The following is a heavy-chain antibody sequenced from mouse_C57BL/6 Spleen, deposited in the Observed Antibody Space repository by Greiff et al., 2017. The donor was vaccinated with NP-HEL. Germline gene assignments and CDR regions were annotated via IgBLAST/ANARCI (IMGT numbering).Heavy chain of an antibody. CDR1: GYSITSGYY. CDR2: ISYDGSN. Sequence: EVKLVESGPGLVKPSQSLSLTCSVTGYSITSGYYWNWIRQFPGNKLEWMGYISYDGSNNYNPSLKNRISITRDTSKNQFFLKLNSVTTEDTATYYCARLTGTGAYWGQGTLVTVSA. CDR3: ARLTGTGAY. V-gene: IGHV3-6*01. D-gene: IGHD4-1*01. J-gene: IGHJ3*01.